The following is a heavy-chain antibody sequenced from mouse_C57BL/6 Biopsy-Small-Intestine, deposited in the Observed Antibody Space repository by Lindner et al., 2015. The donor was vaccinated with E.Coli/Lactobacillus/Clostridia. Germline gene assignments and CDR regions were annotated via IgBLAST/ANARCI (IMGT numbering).Heavy chain of an antibody. D-gene: IGHD1-1*01. Sequence: VQLQESGPELVKPGASVKISCKASGYAFSSSWMNWVKQRPGKGLEWIGEIYPRSGNTYFNEKFKGKATLTADKSSSTAYMELRSLTSEDSAVYFCARTATVVGGGAMDYWGQGTSVTVSS. CDR2: IYPRSGNT. CDR1: GYAFSSSW. V-gene: IGHV1-82*01. CDR3: ARTATVVGGGAMDY. J-gene: IGHJ4*01.